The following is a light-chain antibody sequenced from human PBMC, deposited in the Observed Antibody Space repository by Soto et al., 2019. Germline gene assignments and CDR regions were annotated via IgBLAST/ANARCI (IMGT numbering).Light chain of an antibody. J-gene: IGLJ3*02. V-gene: IGLV2-23*02. CDR2: EVT. CDR1: SDIGNYNL. Sequence: QSAVTQPASVSGSPGQSVTISCSGSDIGNYNLVSWYQHLPGRAPKLLIFEVTMRPSGISDRFSGSKSASTASLTISGLQAEDEADYYCTSYAGSNNLVFAGGTKVTVL. CDR3: TSYAGSNNLV.